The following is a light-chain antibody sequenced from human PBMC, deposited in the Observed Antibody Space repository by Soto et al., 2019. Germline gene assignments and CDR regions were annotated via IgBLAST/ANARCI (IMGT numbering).Light chain of an antibody. CDR2: EVT. Sequence: QSALTQPASVSGSPGQSITISCTGTSRDVGGYDYVSWYQQLPGKAPKLLIYEVTNRPSGASHRFSGSKSGNTASLTISGLQADDEADYYCCSYTSASTQVFGTGTNVTVL. CDR1: SRDVGGYDY. J-gene: IGLJ1*01. V-gene: IGLV2-14*01. CDR3: CSYTSASTQV.